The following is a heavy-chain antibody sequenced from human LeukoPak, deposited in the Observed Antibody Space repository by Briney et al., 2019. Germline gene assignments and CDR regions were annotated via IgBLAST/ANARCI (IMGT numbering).Heavy chain of an antibody. J-gene: IGHJ4*02. CDR1: GGSINTNGYY. V-gene: IGHV4-39*07. D-gene: IGHD1-26*01. CDR3: ARDGGSYSEFDY. Sequence: SETLSLTCSVSGGSINTNGYYWGWIRQPPGKGLEWIGSIYYSGSTFYNPSLKSRVTISIDKSRNQFSLKLSSVTAADTAVYYCARDGGSYSEFDYWGQGTLVTVSS. CDR2: IYYSGST.